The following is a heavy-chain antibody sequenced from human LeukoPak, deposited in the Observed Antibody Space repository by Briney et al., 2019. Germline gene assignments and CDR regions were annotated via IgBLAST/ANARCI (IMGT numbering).Heavy chain of an antibody. J-gene: IGHJ4*02. CDR1: GFTFSNFG. CDR2: ISYDGSNE. D-gene: IGHD3-9*01. CDR3: AKALDPYYDILTGYYTPPPFDY. Sequence: PGGSLRLSCAASGFTFSNFGMHWVRQTPGKGLEWLAVISYDGSNEYHADSVKGRFTISRDNSKDTLVLQMNSLRAEDTAVYYCAKALDPYYDILTGYYTPPPFDYWGQGTLVTVSS. V-gene: IGHV3-30*18.